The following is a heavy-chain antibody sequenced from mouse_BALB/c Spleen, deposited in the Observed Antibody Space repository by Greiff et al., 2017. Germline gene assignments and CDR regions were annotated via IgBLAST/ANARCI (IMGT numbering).Heavy chain of an antibody. V-gene: IGHV1-26*01. D-gene: IGHD2-4*01. CDR1: GYSFTGYY. J-gene: IGHJ4*01. CDR3: ARRDYDD. CDR2: INPYNGAT. Sequence: EVQLQQSGPELVKPGASVKISCKASGYSFTGYYMHWVKQSHVKSLEWIGRINPYNGATSYNQNFKDKASLTVDKSSSTAYMELYSLTSEDSAVYYCARRDYDDWGQGTSVTVSS.